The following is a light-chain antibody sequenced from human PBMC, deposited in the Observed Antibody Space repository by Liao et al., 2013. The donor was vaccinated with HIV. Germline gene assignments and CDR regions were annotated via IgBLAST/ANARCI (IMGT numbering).Light chain of an antibody. CDR1: NIGNKS. V-gene: IGLV3-21*01. J-gene: IGLJ1*01. Sequence: SYVLTQPPSVSVAPGKTASITCGGNNIGNKSVHWYQQKPGQAPVLVIYYDSDRPSGIPERFSGSNSGNTATLTISRVEAGDEADYYCQVWDSSSDHPVVFGTGTKVTVL. CDR2: YDS. CDR3: QVWDSSSDHPVV.